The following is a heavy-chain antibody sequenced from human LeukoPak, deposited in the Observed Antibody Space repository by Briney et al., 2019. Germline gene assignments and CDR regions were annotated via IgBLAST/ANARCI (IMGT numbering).Heavy chain of an antibody. D-gene: IGHD2-15*01. CDR3: AKGNYKVVAATIDY. V-gene: IGHV3-23*01. CDR2: ISGSGGST. J-gene: IGHJ4*02. CDR1: GFTFSSYA. Sequence: PGGSLRLSCAASGFTFSSYAMSWVRQAPGKGLEWVSAISGSGGSTYYADSVKGRFTISRDNSKSTLYLQMNSLRAEDTAVYYCAKGNYKVVAATIDYWGQGPLVTVSS.